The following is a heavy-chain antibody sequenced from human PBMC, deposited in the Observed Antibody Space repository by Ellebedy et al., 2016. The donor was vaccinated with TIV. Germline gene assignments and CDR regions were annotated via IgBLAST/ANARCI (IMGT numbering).Heavy chain of an antibody. Sequence: GESLKISCAASGFTFSDSYMTWVRQSPGRGLECLATINKDGSDKYYVDSVRGRFIISRDNAKNSLFLQMNSLRAEDTAVYFWVTDPNWGGFWGQGTQVTVSS. V-gene: IGHV3-7*03. D-gene: IGHD7-27*01. CDR2: INKDGSDK. J-gene: IGHJ4*02. CDR1: GFTFSDSY. CDR3: VTDPNWGGF.